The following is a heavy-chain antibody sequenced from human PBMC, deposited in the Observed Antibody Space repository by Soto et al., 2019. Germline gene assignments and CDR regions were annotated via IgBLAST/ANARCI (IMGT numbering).Heavy chain of an antibody. Sequence: LRLSCAASGFTFSDYAMIWVRQAPLKGLEWVSGLGGSNSDTHYAASVEGRFTVSRDNSRSTLFLQMNSLRVEGTAVYYCAKDKVDHNSVWDPFDIWGQGTMVTVSS. J-gene: IGHJ3*02. CDR2: LGGSNSDT. CDR1: GFTFSDYA. CDR3: AKDKVDHNSVWDPFDI. D-gene: IGHD2-15*01. V-gene: IGHV3-23*01.